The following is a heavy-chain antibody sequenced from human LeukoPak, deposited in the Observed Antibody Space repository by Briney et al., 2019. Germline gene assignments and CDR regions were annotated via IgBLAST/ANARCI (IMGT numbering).Heavy chain of an antibody. CDR1: GASISGSGYY. V-gene: IGHV4-39*01. Sequence: SETLSLTCAVSGASISGSGYYWGWIRQPPGKGLEWIGNIYYSGSTYFNASLQSRVTISIDTSKNQFSPRLNSVTAADTAMYYCAKSGGYGLIDYWGQGTLVTVSS. J-gene: IGHJ4*02. CDR3: AKSGGYGLIDY. D-gene: IGHD1-26*01. CDR2: IYYSGST.